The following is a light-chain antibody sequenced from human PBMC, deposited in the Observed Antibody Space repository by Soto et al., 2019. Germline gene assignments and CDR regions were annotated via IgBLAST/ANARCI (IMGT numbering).Light chain of an antibody. CDR1: QDVAKY. Sequence: DIQMTQSPSSLSASVGDRVTITCQASQDVAKYVNWYQQTPGKAPKLLISDASNLERGVPSRFSGSASGTDFTFTISSLQPEDIATYYCQQYDNLPYTFGQGTKLVIK. CDR3: QQYDNLPYT. CDR2: DAS. J-gene: IGKJ2*01. V-gene: IGKV1-33*01.